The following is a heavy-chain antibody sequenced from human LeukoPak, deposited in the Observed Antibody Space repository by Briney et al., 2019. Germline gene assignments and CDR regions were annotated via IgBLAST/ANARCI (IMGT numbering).Heavy chain of an antibody. D-gene: IGHD3-22*01. CDR1: GGSINGYY. Sequence: KPSETLSLTCTVSGGSINGYYWSWIRQPPGKGLEWIGEINHSGSTNYNPSLKSRVTISVDTSKNQFSLKLSSVTAADTAVYYCARAWYYYDSSGYYYPYIYYFDYWGQGTLVTVSS. CDR3: ARAWYYYDSSGYYYPYIYYFDY. J-gene: IGHJ4*02. V-gene: IGHV4-34*01. CDR2: INHSGST.